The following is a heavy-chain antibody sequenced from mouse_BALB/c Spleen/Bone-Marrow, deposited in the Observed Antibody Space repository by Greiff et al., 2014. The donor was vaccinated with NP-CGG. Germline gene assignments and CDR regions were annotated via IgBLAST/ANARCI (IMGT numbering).Heavy chain of an antibody. CDR3: ASYHSSGYAMDY. V-gene: IGHV1S135*01. J-gene: IGHJ4*01. D-gene: IGHD3-1*01. Sequence: EVHLVESGPELVKPGASAKVSCKASGYSFTDYNMYWVKQSHGKSLEWIGYIDPYNGGTSYNQKFKGKATLTVDKSSSTAFMHLNSLTSEDSAVYYCASYHSSGYAMDYWGQGTSVTVSS. CDR1: GYSFTDYN. CDR2: IDPYNGGT.